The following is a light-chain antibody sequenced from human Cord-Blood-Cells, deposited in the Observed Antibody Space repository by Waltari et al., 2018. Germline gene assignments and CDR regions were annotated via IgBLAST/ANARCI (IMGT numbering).Light chain of an antibody. CDR2: KDR. CDR1: PLGADY. J-gene: IGLJ2*01. V-gene: IGLV3-1*01. CDR3: QAWDSSSV. Sequence: SYEPAQPLSVSVSPAPSATTTCSGAPLGADYACWYQPTPGQPPVLGICKDRKQPSGIPDIFSVSNSGNTDTLSTRGTQAMDEADYYCQAWDSSSVFGGGTKLTVL.